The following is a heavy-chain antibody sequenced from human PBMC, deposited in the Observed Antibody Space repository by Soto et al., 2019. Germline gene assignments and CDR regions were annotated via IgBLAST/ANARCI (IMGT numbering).Heavy chain of an antibody. Sequence: PSETLSLTCTVSGGSISSYYWSWIRQPPGKGLEWIGYIDYSGSTNYNPSLKSLVTISVDTSKNQFSLKLSSVTAADTAVYYCARLRGHGAFDIWGKGTMVTVSS. V-gene: IGHV4-59*01. CDR1: GGSISSYY. CDR2: IDYSGST. J-gene: IGHJ3*02. CDR3: ARLRGHGAFDI.